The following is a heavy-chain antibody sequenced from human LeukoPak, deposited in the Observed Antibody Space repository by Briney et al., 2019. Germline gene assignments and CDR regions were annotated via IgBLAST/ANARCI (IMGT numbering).Heavy chain of an antibody. CDR1: GFTFSGYN. CDR2: IDSSSSYM. D-gene: IGHD2-2*02. V-gene: IGHV3-21*01. J-gene: IGHJ3*02. Sequence: GGSLRLSCAASGFTFSGYNMNWVRQAPGKGLEWVSSIDSSSSYMYYPDSVRGRFTISRDNAKNSLDLQMNSLRAEDTAVYFCARAYCSSTTCYTYDAFDIWAKGQWSPSLQ. CDR3: ARAYCSSTTCYTYDAFDI.